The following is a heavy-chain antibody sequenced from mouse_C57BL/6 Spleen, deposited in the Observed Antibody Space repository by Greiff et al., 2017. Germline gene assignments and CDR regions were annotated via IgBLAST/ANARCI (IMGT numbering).Heavy chain of an antibody. CDR1: GYSFTDYN. J-gene: IGHJ2*01. D-gene: IGHD1-1*01. CDR3: ASLYYYGSSYAMDY. CDR2: INPNYGTT. Sequence: VQLQQSGPELVKPGASVKISCKASGYSFTDYNMNWVKQSNGKSLEWIGVINPNYGTTSYNQKFKGKATLTVDQSSSTAYMQLNSLTSEDSAVYYCASLYYYGSSYAMDYWGQGTTLTVSS. V-gene: IGHV1-39*01.